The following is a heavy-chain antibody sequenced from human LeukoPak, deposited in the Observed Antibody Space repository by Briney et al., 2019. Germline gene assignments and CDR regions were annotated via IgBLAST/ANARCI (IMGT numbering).Heavy chain of an antibody. CDR1: GFTFSSYA. Sequence: GGSLRLSCAASGFTFSSYAMSWVRQAPGKGLEWVSAISGSGGSTYNADSVKGRFTISRDNSKNTLYLQMNSLRAEDTAVYCCASGVLRSAVGVGDYWGQGTLVTVSS. CDR2: ISGSGGST. J-gene: IGHJ4*02. D-gene: IGHD3-16*01. CDR3: ASGVLRSAVGVGDY. V-gene: IGHV3-23*01.